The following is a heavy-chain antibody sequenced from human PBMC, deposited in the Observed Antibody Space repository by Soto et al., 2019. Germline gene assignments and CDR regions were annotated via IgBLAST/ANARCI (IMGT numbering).Heavy chain of an antibody. J-gene: IGHJ4*02. Sequence: EVQLLESGGGLVQPGGSLRLSCAASGFTFSSYAMSWVRQAPGKGLEWVSAISGSGGSTYYAHSVKGRFTSSRDNSKNPLYLQMNSLRAEDTAVYYCAKANIVVVVAATDFDYWGQGTLVTVSS. CDR1: GFTFSSYA. D-gene: IGHD2-15*01. CDR2: ISGSGGST. CDR3: AKANIVVVVAATDFDY. V-gene: IGHV3-23*01.